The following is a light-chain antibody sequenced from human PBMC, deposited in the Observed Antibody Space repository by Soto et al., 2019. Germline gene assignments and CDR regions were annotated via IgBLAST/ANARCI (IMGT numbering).Light chain of an antibody. J-gene: IGKJ3*01. V-gene: IGKV1-5*03. CDR1: QIINTW. Sequence: DIQMTQSPSSLSASVGDSVTITCRASQIINTWLAWYQQKPGKAPKLLIYRASNLVNGVASRFSGSGSGTEFTLTISSRQPDDFSIYYCQQYETYSGTFGPGTKVYL. CDR3: QQYETYSGT. CDR2: RAS.